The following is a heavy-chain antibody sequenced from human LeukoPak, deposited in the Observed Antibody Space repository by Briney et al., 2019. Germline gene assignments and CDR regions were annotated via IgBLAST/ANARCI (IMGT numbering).Heavy chain of an antibody. Sequence: PSETLSLTCTVSGGSITSYYWTWIRQPPGKGLEWIGYICYTGGTKSNPSLKSRVTISLDMSKNQFSPNLSSVTAADTAMYYCASSYFYDGTRYFDYWGLGTLVTVSS. J-gene: IGHJ4*02. V-gene: IGHV4-59*08. CDR1: GGSITSYY. CDR3: ASSYFYDGTRYFDY. CDR2: ICYTGGT. D-gene: IGHD3-22*01.